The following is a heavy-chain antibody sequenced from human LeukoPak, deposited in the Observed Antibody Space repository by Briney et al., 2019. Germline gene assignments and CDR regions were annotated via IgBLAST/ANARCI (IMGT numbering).Heavy chain of an antibody. CDR1: GGSFSGYY. D-gene: IGHD3-16*01. Sequence: PSETLSLTCAVYGGSFSGYYWSWIRQPPGKGLEWIGEINHSGSTNYNPSLKSRVTISVDTSKNQFSLKLSSVTAADTAVYYCARVYGYDYGMDVWGQGTTVTVSS. V-gene: IGHV4-34*01. J-gene: IGHJ6*02. CDR2: INHSGST. CDR3: ARVYGYDYGMDV.